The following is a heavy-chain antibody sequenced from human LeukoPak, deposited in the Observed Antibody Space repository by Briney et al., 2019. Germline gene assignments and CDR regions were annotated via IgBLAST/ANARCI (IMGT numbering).Heavy chain of an antibody. D-gene: IGHD3-22*01. CDR3: AKDTPASSAYYLEN. CDR2: IRYDGSNK. CDR1: GFTFSSYG. Sequence: PGGSLRLSCAASGFTFSSYGMHWVRQAPGKGLEGGAFIRYDGSNKYYADSVKGRFTISRHNSKNTLYLQMTSLRAEDTAVYYCAKDTPASSAYYLENWGQGTLVTVSS. V-gene: IGHV3-30*02. J-gene: IGHJ4*02.